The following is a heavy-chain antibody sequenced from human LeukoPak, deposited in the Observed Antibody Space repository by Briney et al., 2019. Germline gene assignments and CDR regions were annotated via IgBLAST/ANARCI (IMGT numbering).Heavy chain of an antibody. CDR2: ISWNSGSI. J-gene: IGHJ4*02. D-gene: IGHD2-2*01. Sequence: PGRSLRLSCAASGFTFDDYAMHWVRQAPGKGLEWVSGISWNSGSIGYADSVKGRFAISRDNAKNSLYLQMNSLRAEDTAVYYCARGRDVPDYWGQGTLVTVSS. CDR3: ARGRDVPDY. V-gene: IGHV3-9*01. CDR1: GFTFDDYA.